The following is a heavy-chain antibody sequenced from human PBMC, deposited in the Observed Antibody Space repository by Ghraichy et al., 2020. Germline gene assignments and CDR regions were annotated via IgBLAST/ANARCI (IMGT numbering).Heavy chain of an antibody. J-gene: IGHJ4*02. CDR3: ARGFSSGWYGRNWGFDY. CDR1: GFTVSSNY. D-gene: IGHD6-19*01. Sequence: GGSLRLSCAASGFTVSSNYMTWVRQAPGKGLEWVSVIYSGGSTYYADSVKGRFTISRDNSKNTLYLQMNSLRAEDTAVYYCARGFSSGWYGRNWGFDYWGQGTLVTVSP. CDR2: IYSGGST. V-gene: IGHV3-53*01.